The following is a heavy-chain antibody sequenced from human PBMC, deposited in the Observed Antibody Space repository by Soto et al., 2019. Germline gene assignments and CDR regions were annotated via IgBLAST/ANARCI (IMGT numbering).Heavy chain of an antibody. CDR3: ARGVLGPGDYYYGMDV. V-gene: IGHV3-13*01. CDR2: IGAASDT. Sequence: PGGSLRLSAASGFTFSNYDMHWVRQAPGEGLEWVSGIGAASDTYYPVSVQGRFTVSRDNAKKSLYLQMNSLRAGDTAVYYCARGVLGPGDYYYGMDVWGQGTTVTVSS. J-gene: IGHJ6*02. D-gene: IGHD7-27*01. CDR1: GFTFSNYD.